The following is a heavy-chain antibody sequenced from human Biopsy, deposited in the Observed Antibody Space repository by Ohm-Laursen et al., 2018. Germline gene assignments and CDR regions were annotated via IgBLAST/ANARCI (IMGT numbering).Heavy chain of an antibody. CDR3: AREAAIIDPRTRAFDY. CDR1: GGSISSYQ. Sequence: SQTLSLTCTVPGGSISSYQWTWIRQPPGKGLEWIGYLYNTGGTNYNPSLKSRATISVDTSKNQFSLKLRSVTAADTAVYYCAREAAIIDPRTRAFDYWGQGTLVTVSS. J-gene: IGHJ4*02. D-gene: IGHD6-25*01. CDR2: LYNTGGT. V-gene: IGHV4-59*01.